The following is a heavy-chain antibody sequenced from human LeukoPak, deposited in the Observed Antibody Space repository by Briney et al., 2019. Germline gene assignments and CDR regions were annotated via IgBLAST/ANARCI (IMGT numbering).Heavy chain of an antibody. CDR3: AKDYYDSSGYYATGFDY. Sequence: GGSLRLSCAASGFTFSSYAMSWVRQAPGKGLEWASAISGSGGSTYYADSVKGRFTISRDNSKNTLYLQMNSLGAEDTAVYYCAKDYYDSSGYYATGFDYWGQGTLVTVSS. CDR1: GFTFSSYA. V-gene: IGHV3-23*01. CDR2: ISGSGGST. D-gene: IGHD3-22*01. J-gene: IGHJ4*02.